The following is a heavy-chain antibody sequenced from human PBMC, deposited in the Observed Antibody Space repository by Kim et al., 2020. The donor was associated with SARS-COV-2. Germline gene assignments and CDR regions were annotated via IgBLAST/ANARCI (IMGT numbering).Heavy chain of an antibody. V-gene: IGHV1-18*01. D-gene: IGHD4-17*01. CDR3: ARDLPYGDYGMDV. Sequence: YAQKLQGRVTMTTDTSTSTAYMELRSLRSDDTAVYYCARDLPYGDYGMDVWGQGTTVTVSS. J-gene: IGHJ6*02.